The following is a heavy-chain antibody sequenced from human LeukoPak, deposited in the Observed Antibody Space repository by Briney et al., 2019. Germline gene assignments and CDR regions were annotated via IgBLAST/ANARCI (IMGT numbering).Heavy chain of an antibody. V-gene: IGHV5-51*01. CDR1: GYSFTSYW. Sequence: GESLKISCKGSGYSFTSYWIGWVRQMPGKGLEWMGIIYPGDSDTRYSPSFQGQVTISADKSISTAYLQWSSLKASDTAMYYCARVGDTYYYDSSGYYWPYYFDYWGQGTLVTVSS. J-gene: IGHJ4*02. D-gene: IGHD3-22*01. CDR2: IYPGDSDT. CDR3: ARVGDTYYYDSSGYYWPYYFDY.